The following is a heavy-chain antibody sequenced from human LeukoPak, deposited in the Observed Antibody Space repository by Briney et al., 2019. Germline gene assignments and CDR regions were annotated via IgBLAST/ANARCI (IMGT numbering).Heavy chain of an antibody. Sequence: PGRSLRLSCAASGFTFDDYAMHWVRQAPGKGLEWVSGISWNSGSIGYADSVKGRFTISRDNAKNSLYLQMNSLRAEDTAVYYCASSGSYYGWFDPWGQGTLVTVSS. V-gene: IGHV3-9*01. CDR3: ASSGSYYGWFDP. CDR2: ISWNSGSI. J-gene: IGHJ5*02. CDR1: GFTFDDYA. D-gene: IGHD1-26*01.